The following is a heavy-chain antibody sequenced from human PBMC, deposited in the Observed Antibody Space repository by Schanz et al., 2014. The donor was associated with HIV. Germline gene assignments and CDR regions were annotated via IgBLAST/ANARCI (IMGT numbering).Heavy chain of an antibody. CDR3: ARSPSYGMDV. Sequence: QVQLVESGGGVVQPGRSLRLSCAVSGFTFSGYGMHWVRQAPGKGLEWGAVIWYDGSDKYYADSVKGRFTISRDNAKNSLSLQMHSLRDDDTAVYYCARSPSYGMDVWGQGTTVTVSS. V-gene: IGHV3-33*01. CDR1: GFTFSGYG. CDR2: IWYDGSDK. J-gene: IGHJ6*02.